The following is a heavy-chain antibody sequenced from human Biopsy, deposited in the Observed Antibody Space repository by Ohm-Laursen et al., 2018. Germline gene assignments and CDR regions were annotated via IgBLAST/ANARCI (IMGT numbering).Heavy chain of an antibody. CDR1: GGSIYNFF. CDR3: ARVGVGAPSIDYFDS. CDR2: IYYSGST. J-gene: IGHJ4*02. V-gene: IGHV4-59*01. D-gene: IGHD1-26*01. Sequence: TLSLTCAVSGGSIYNFFWSWIRQPPGKGLEWIGYIYYSGSTNYNPSLKSRVTISVDRSKNHFSLELSSVTAADTAVYYCARVGVGAPSIDYFDSWGQGALVIVSP.